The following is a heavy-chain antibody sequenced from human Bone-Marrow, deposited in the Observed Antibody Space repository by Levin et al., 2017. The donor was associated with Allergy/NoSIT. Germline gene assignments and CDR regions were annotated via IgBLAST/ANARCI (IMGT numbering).Heavy chain of an antibody. CDR2: IYYTGST. V-gene: IGHV4-59*01. CDR1: GGSFSSSF. D-gene: IGHD1-26*01. J-gene: IGHJ4*02. CDR3: ARHSGSSRGYFDH. Sequence: SQTLSLTCTVSGGSFSSSFWSWIRQPPGKGLEWIGYIYYTGSTNYNPSLKSRVTISLDKSKNQFSLKLSSVTAADTAVYYCARHSGSSRGYFDHWGQGTLVTVSS.